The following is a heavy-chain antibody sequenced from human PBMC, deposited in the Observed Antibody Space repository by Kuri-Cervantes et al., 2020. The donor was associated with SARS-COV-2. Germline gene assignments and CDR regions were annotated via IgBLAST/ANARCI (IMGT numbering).Heavy chain of an antibody. D-gene: IGHD6-19*01. J-gene: IGHJ4*02. CDR3: AKEPYSSGWPVWRQYYFDY. Sequence: ASVKVSCKASGYTFTSYYMHWVRQAPGQGLEWIGIINPSGGSTSYAQKFQGRVTMTRDTSTSTVYMELSSLRSEDTAVYYCAKEPYSSGWPVWRQYYFDYWGQGTLVTVSS. CDR1: GYTFTSYY. CDR2: INPSGGST. V-gene: IGHV1-46*01.